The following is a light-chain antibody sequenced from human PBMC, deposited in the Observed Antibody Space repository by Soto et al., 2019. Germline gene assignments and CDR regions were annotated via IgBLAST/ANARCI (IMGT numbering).Light chain of an antibody. Sequence: QSALTQPASVSGSPGQSITISCTGTSSDVGAYNYVSWYQQYPGKAPKLMIYGVTNRPSGVSNRFSGSKTGNTASLTISGLQAEDEADYYCSSYGGSNNFVVFGGGTKLTVL. CDR3: SSYGGSNNFVV. J-gene: IGLJ2*01. V-gene: IGLV2-14*01. CDR1: SSDVGAYNY. CDR2: GVT.